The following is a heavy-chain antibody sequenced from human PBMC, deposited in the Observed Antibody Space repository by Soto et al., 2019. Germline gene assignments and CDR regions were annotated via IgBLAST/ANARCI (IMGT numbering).Heavy chain of an antibody. CDR1: GSTFSNDW. V-gene: IGHV3-74*01. CDR2: INSDGSST. J-gene: IGHJ6*02. Sequence: EVQLVESGGGLLQPGGSLSLSCAVSGSTFSNDWMHWVRQAPGKGLVWVSHINSDGSSTNYADFVKGRFTIASDKAKSPVYLQLNSLVAADTAVYYFARDRSYSIEVLGQGTTVSVSS. CDR3: ARDRSYSIEV.